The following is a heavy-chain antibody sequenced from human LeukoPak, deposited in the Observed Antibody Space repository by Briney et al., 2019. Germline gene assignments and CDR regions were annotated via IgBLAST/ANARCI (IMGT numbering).Heavy chain of an antibody. CDR3: AKVQLERRELLPNFDS. D-gene: IGHD1-1*01. V-gene: IGHV3-30*18. J-gene: IGHJ4*02. CDR1: GFTFGTYA. Sequence: PGGSLRLSYAASGFTFGTYAMNWVRQAPGKGLEWVAVMSYNGQITYYADSVKGRFTISRDNSQNMLYLQMNSLRVDDTSVYYCAKVQLERRELLPNFDSWGQGTLVTVSS. CDR2: MSYNGQIT.